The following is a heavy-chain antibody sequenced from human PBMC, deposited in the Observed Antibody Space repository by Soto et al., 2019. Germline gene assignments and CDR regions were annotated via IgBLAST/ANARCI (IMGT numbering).Heavy chain of an antibody. V-gene: IGHV1-18*01. CDR1: GYTFSKYV. CDR3: AREVASAGGEYDY. D-gene: IGHD6-13*01. CDR2: ISGYNGNT. Sequence: QVQLVQSAAEVKNPGASVKVSCKASGYTFSKYVIGWVRQVPGQGLEWMGWISGYNGNTNYAQNLQGRVTMTTDTSTRTGYMELRGLRSDDTAVYYCAREVASAGGEYDYWGQGTLVTVSS. J-gene: IGHJ4*02.